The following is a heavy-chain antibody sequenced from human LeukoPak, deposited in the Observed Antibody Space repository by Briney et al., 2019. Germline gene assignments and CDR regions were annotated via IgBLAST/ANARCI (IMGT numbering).Heavy chain of an antibody. CDR1: GFTFNSQR. D-gene: IGHD2-15*01. CDR3: TRAGRYCSGGSCYSFY. J-gene: IGHJ4*02. CDR2: ISTSGGST. Sequence: GGSLRLSCAASGFTFNSQRMNWVRQAPGKGLEWVSTISTSGGSTSHADSVKGRFTISRDNSNNMVYLQMNSLRAEDTAVYYCTRAGRYCSGGSCYSFYWGQGTLVTVSS. V-gene: IGHV3-23*01.